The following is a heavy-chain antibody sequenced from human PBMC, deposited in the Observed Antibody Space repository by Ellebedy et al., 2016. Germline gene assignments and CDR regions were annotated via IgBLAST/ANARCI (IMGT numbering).Heavy chain of an antibody. Sequence: GESLKISCAASGFPFSNALMXLFRQAPGKGLEWVGRITSKTDCGAADYAAPVKGRFTISRDDSKNTLYLQMNSLKTEDTAVYFCTTVYRYNYDSVWGQGTLVTVSS. CDR2: ITSKTDCGAA. D-gene: IGHD5-18*01. CDR1: GFPFSNAL. CDR3: TTVYRYNYDSV. J-gene: IGHJ4*02. V-gene: IGHV3-15*01.